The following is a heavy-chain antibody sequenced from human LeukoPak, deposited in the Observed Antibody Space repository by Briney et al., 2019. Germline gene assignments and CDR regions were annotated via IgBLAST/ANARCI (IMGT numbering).Heavy chain of an antibody. CDR1: GGSISSYY. J-gene: IGHJ6*03. V-gene: IGHV4-4*07. D-gene: IGHD6-25*01. CDR3: ARDRYASAVRYYYYYMDV. CDR2: IYSSGST. Sequence: KSSGTLSLTCTVSGGSISSYYWSWIRQPAGKGLEWIGRIYSSGSTNYNPSLKSRVTMSVDTSKNQFSLKLSSVTAADTAVYYCARDRYASAVRYYYYYMDVWGKGTTVTVSS.